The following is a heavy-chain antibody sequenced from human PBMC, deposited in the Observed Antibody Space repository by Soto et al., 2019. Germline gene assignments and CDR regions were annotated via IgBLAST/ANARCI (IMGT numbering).Heavy chain of an antibody. J-gene: IGHJ6*02. CDR3: ARDRIVGSTGRIVGYKGHYHFYAMDV. D-gene: IGHD1-26*01. CDR1: GGSISSYY. V-gene: IGHV4-59*01. Sequence: PSETLSLTCTVSGGSISSYYWSWIRQPPGKGLEWIGYIYYSGSTTYNPSLKSRVTISVDTSKNQFSLKLRSVTAADTALYYCARDRIVGSTGRIVGYKGHYHFYAMDVWGQGTTVTVSS. CDR2: IYYSGST.